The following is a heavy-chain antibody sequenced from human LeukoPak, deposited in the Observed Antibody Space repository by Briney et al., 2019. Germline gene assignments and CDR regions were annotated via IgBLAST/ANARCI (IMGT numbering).Heavy chain of an antibody. CDR2: IYYNGST. CDR3: ARHNWVYYGSGTRGAFDI. D-gene: IGHD3-10*01. J-gene: IGHJ3*02. CDR1: GASISGSGYY. Sequence: SETLSLTCTVSGASISGSGYYWGWIRQPPGQGLEYIGDIYYNGSTYYNASLKSRVTISVDTSKNQFSLTLSSVPAADPAVYYCARHNWVYYGSGTRGAFDIWGQGTVVTVSS. V-gene: IGHV4-39*01.